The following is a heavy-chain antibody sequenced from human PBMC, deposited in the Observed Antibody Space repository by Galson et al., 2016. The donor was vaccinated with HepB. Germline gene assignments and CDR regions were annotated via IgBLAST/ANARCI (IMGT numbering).Heavy chain of an antibody. CDR2: ISYDGSNK. D-gene: IGHD6-6*01. CDR1: GFTFSSYY. V-gene: IGHV3-30*18. J-gene: IGHJ6*03. Sequence: SLRLSCAASGFTFSSYYIHWVRQAPGKGLEWVAVISYDGSNKYYADSVKGRFTISRDNSKNTLYLQMNSLRAEDTAVYYCAKLSQPWARRAYYHYYYMDVWGKGTTVTVSS. CDR3: AKLSQPWARRAYYHYYYMDV.